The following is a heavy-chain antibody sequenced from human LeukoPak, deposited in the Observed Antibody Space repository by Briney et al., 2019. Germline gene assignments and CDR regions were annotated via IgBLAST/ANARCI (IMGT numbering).Heavy chain of an antibody. Sequence: SETLSLTCAVYGGSFSGYYWSWIRQPPGKGLEWIGEINHSGSTNYNPSLKSRVTISVDTSKSQFSLKLSSVTAADTAVYYCARAGSYDFWSGYYTGWFDPWGQGTLVTVSS. CDR3: ARAGSYDFWSGYYTGWFDP. CDR1: GGSFSGYY. V-gene: IGHV4-34*01. D-gene: IGHD3-3*01. J-gene: IGHJ5*02. CDR2: INHSGST.